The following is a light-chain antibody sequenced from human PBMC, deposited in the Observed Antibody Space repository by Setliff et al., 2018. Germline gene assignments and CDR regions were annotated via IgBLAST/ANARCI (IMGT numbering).Light chain of an antibody. CDR2: DVT. V-gene: IGLV2-18*02. J-gene: IGLJ1*01. Sequence: QSALTQPPSVSGSRGQSVTISCTGTSSDVGNYNRVSWYQQPPGTAPKLMIYDVTNRPSGVPDRFSGSKSGNTASLTISGLQAEDEADYYCQSYGGSLSGYVFGSGTKVTVL. CDR3: QSYGGSLSGYV. CDR1: SSDVGNYNR.